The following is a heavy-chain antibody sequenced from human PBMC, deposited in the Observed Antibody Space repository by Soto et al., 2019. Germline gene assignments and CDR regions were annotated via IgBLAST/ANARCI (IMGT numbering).Heavy chain of an antibody. J-gene: IGHJ4*02. CDR2: IIPTFGTA. D-gene: IGHD3-10*01. CDR3: ARATYYYGSGSYYTPPYYFDY. CDR1: GGTFSSYA. V-gene: IGHV1-69*13. Sequence: GASVKVSCKASGGTFSSYAISWVRQAPGQGLEWMGGIIPTFGTANYAQKFQGRVTITADESTSTAYMELSSLRSEDTAVYYCARATYYYGSGSYYTPPYYFDYWGQGTLVTVSS.